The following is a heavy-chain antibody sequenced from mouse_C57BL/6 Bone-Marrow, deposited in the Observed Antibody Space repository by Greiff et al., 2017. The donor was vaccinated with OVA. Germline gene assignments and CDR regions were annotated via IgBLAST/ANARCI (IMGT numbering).Heavy chain of an antibody. D-gene: IGHD1-1*01. CDR1: GYTFTDYE. J-gene: IGHJ1*03. Sequence: QVQLQQSGAELVRPGASVTLSCKASGYTFTDYEMHWVKQTPVHGLEWIGAIDPETGGTAYNQKFKGKAILTADKSSSTAYMELRSLTSEDSAVYYCTRLRGWYFDVLGTGTTVTVSS. CDR3: TRLRGWYFDV. CDR2: IDPETGGT. V-gene: IGHV1-15*01.